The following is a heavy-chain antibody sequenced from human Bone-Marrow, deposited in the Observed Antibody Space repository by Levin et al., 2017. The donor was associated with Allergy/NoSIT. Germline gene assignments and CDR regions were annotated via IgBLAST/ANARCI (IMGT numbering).Heavy chain of an antibody. J-gene: IGHJ4*02. CDR3: SRDQQGADEYYFAY. CDR2: IRHDGGVQ. V-gene: IGHV3-7*01. D-gene: IGHD3-16*01. Sequence: PGGSLRLSCEASGFSFGTFWMSWVRQAPGKGLEWVANIRHDGGVQYYVDSVKGRFTIYRDNAKNSLYLQMNSLRAEDTALYYCSRDQQGADEYYFAYWGQGTLVAVSS. CDR1: GFSFGTFW.